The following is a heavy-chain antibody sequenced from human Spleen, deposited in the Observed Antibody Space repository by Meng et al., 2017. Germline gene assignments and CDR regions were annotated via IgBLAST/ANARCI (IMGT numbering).Heavy chain of an antibody. Sequence: LKISCAASGFTFSSYAMSWVRQAPGKGVEGVSVISGIGGITYYGDSVKGRVTISRDNCQNTVYLEMSSLRVEDTAIYYCAKVTDASGTYYNSELDIWGQGTMVTVSS. CDR3: AKVTDASGTYYNSELDI. CDR1: GFTFSSYA. V-gene: IGHV3-23*01. D-gene: IGHD3-10*01. CDR2: ISGIGGIT. J-gene: IGHJ3*02.